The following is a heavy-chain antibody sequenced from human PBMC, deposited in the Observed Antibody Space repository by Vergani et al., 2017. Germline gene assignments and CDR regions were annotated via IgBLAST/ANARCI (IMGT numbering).Heavy chain of an antibody. Sequence: QVQLVQSGAEVKKPGASVKVSCKASGYTFTGYYMHWVRQAPGQGLEWMGWINPNSGGTNYAQKFQGRVTMTRDTSISTAYMELSRLRSDDTAVYYCERGVVVVTAAIRPGYYYYYYMDVWGKGTTVTVSS. V-gene: IGHV1-2*02. CDR2: INPNSGGT. CDR1: GYTFTGYY. D-gene: IGHD2-2*02. CDR3: ERGVVVVTAAIRPGYYYYYYMDV. J-gene: IGHJ6*03.